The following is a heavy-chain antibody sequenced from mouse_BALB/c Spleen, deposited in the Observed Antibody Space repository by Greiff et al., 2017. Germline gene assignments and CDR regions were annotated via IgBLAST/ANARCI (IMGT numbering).Heavy chain of an antibody. CDR3: ARDGYDLGFAY. Sequence: EVQLQQSGPELVKPGASVKMSCKASGYTFTSYVMHWVKQKPGQGLEWIGYINPYNDGTKYNEKFKGKATLTSDKSSSTAYMELSSLTSEDAVVYYCARDGYDLGFAYWGQGTLVTVSA. V-gene: IGHV1-14*01. J-gene: IGHJ3*01. CDR1: GYTFTSYV. D-gene: IGHD2-2*01. CDR2: INPYNDGT.